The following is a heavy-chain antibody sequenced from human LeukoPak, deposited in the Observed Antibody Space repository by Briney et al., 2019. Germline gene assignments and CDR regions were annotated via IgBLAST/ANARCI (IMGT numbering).Heavy chain of an antibody. D-gene: IGHD6-19*01. CDR3: ARVRLGRGLDY. V-gene: IGHV4-4*07. J-gene: IGHJ4*02. CDR2: IHTSGST. Sequence: SETLSLTCTVSGDSISSSYWGWIRQPAGKGLEWIGRIHTSGSTYYSPSLKSRVTMSVDTSTNQFSLKLSSVTAADTAMYYCARVRLGRGLDYWGQGTLVTVFS. CDR1: GDSISSSY.